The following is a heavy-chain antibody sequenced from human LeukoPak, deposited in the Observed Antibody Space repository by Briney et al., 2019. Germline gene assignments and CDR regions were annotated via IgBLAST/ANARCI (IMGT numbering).Heavy chain of an antibody. Sequence: SVSSXXAAWNWVRQSPSRGLEWLGRTYYRSKWYTYYAVSVKSRISINRDTSKNQISLQLNSVTPEDSAVYYCARSTGPIDYWGQGTLVTVSS. CDR3: ARSTGPIDY. CDR1: SVSSXXAA. CDR2: TYYRSKWYT. J-gene: IGHJ4*02. V-gene: IGHV6-1*01. D-gene: IGHD1-1*01.